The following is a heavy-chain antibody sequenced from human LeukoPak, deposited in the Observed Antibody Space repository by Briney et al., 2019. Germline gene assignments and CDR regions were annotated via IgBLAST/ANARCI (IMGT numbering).Heavy chain of an antibody. CDR1: GFTFSSYA. CDR2: ISGSGGTT. J-gene: IGHJ4*02. D-gene: IGHD5-18*01. Sequence: GGSLRLSCAASGFTFSSYAMSWVRQAPGKGLEWVSAISGSGGTTYYADSVKGRFTISRDNSKNTLYLQMNSLRAEDTAVYYCAKGSQRGYSYGQGWYFDYWGQGTLVTVSS. CDR3: AKGSQRGYSYGQGWYFDY. V-gene: IGHV3-23*01.